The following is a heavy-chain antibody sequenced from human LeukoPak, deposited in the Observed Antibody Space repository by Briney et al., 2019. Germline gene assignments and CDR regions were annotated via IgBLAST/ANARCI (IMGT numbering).Heavy chain of an antibody. D-gene: IGHD3-10*01. CDR3: ARVKWFGELFSDDAFDI. CDR2: IYHSGST. V-gene: IGHV4-38-2*02. J-gene: IGHJ3*02. Sequence: KPSETLSLTCTVSGYSISSGYYWGWIRQPPGKGLEWIGSIYHSGSTYYNPSLKSRVTISVDTSKNQFSLKLSSVTAADTAVYYCARVKWFGELFSDDAFDIWGQGTMVTVSS. CDR1: GYSISSGYY.